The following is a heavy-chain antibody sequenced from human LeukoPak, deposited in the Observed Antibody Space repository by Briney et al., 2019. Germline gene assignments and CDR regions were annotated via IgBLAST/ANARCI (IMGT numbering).Heavy chain of an antibody. J-gene: IGHJ6*02. CDR1: GGSISSSNW. CDR2: IYHSGST. Sequence: PSETLSLTCAVSGGSISSSNWWSWVRQPPGKGLEWIGEIYHSGSTNYNPSLKSRVTISVDKSKNQFSLKLSSVTAADTAVYYCARTVAGTLGSYGMDVWGQGTTVTVSS. CDR3: ARTVAGTLGSYGMDV. D-gene: IGHD6-19*01. V-gene: IGHV4-4*02.